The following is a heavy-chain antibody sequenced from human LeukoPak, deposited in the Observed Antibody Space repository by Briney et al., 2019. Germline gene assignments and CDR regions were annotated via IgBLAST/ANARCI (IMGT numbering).Heavy chain of an antibody. Sequence: SETLSLTCTVSGGSISSSSYYWGWIRQPPGKGLEWIGSIYYSGSTYYNPSLRSRVTISVDTSKNQFSLRLSSVTAADTAVYYCARGRRVPAAIYYYYYYMDVWGKGTTVTISS. D-gene: IGHD2-2*01. CDR2: IYYSGST. CDR3: ARGRRVPAAIYYYYYYMDV. CDR1: GGSISSSSYY. J-gene: IGHJ6*03. V-gene: IGHV4-39*07.